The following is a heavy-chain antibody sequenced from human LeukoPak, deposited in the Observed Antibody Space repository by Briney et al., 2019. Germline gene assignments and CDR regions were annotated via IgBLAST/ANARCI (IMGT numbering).Heavy chain of an antibody. J-gene: IGHJ5*02. V-gene: IGHV3-49*03. Sequence: PGGSLRLSCKGSGVTFSDCAVTWFRQTPGKGLEWVGFVRTKIHGGAPETAASVRGRFNVSRDDSAGIAYLQMTSLRTEDTAMYYCARVNFRDYRGYTWFEPWGQGTLVTVSS. CDR3: ARVNFRDYRGYTWFEP. D-gene: IGHD3-10*01. CDR1: GVTFSDCA. CDR2: VRTKIHGGAP.